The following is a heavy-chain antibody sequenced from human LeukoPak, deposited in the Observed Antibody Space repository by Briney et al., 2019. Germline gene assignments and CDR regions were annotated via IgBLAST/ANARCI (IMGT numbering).Heavy chain of an antibody. D-gene: IGHD3-10*01. CDR3: AREYYYGSGGTDY. Sequence: ASVKVSCKASGYTFTGYYMHRVRQAPGQGHEWMGWINPNSGGTNYAQKFQGRVTMTRDTSISTAYMELSRLRSDDTAVYYCAREYYYGSGGTDYWGQGTLVTVSS. V-gene: IGHV1-2*02. CDR1: GYTFTGYY. CDR2: INPNSGGT. J-gene: IGHJ4*02.